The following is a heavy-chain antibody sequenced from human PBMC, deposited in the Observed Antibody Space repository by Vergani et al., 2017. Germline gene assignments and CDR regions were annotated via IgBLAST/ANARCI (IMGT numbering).Heavy chain of an antibody. CDR2: LSASDRRT. D-gene: IGHD6-19*01. CDR3: AKVGRSEVAGTFGAFDI. V-gene: IGHV3-23*01. Sequence: EVQLLESGGDLVQPGVSLRLSCAASGFTFIMHAMSWVRQAPGKGLEWVSTLSASDRRTHYADSVKGRFTISRDISKNTLFLHMNSLRPEDTAVYYCAKVGRSEVAGTFGAFDIWGQGTMVTVSS. J-gene: IGHJ3*02. CDR1: GFTFIMHA.